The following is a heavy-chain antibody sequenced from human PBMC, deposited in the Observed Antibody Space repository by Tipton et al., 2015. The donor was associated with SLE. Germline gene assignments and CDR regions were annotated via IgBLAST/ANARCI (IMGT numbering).Heavy chain of an antibody. Sequence: SLRLSCAASGFTFSSYAMHWVRQAPGKGLEWVAVISYDGSNKYYTDSVRGRFTVSRDNSDNTLSLQMNSLRPDDTAVYYCARGGKWELFFYSYLDVWGNGTTVTVSS. V-gene: IGHV3-30-3*01. CDR2: ISYDGSNK. CDR3: ARGGKWELFFYSYLDV. J-gene: IGHJ6*03. CDR1: GFTFSSYA. D-gene: IGHD1-26*01.